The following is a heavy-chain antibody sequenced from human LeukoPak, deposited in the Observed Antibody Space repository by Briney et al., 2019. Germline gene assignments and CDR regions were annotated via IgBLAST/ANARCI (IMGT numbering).Heavy chain of an antibody. Sequence: GGSLRLSCAASGFTFSSYGMHWVRQAPGKGLEWVAFIRYDGSNKYYADSVKGRFTISRDNSKNTLYLQMNGLRAEDTAVYYCAKDGVTIYYYYMDVWGKGTTVTVSS. CDR3: AKDGVTIYYYYMDV. D-gene: IGHD3-3*01. CDR2: IRYDGSNK. CDR1: GFTFSSYG. J-gene: IGHJ6*03. V-gene: IGHV3-30*02.